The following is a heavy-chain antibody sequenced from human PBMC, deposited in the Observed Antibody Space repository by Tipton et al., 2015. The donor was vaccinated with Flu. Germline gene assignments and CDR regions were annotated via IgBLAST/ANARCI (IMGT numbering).Heavy chain of an antibody. D-gene: IGHD3-3*01. CDR3: ARIPVTPVVGIHWFDP. J-gene: IGHJ5*02. CDR2: IYYSGST. V-gene: IGHV4-59*01. CDR1: GGAISDSF. Sequence: TLSLTCTVSGGAISDSFWSWIRQPPGKGLEWIGYIYYSGSTSYNADLKSRATISIDTSTNQFSLKLSSVTAADTAVYYCARIPVTPVVGIHWFDPWGPGTLVTVSS.